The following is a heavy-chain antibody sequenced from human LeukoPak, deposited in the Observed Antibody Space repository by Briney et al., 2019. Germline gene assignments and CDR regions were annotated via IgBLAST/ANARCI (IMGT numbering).Heavy chain of an antibody. CDR3: ARYSSGWFWYFDL. CDR2: IYSSGST. Sequence: SETLSLTCTVSGGSISSYYWGWVRQPPGKGLEWIGYIYSSGSTNYNPSLKSRVTISVDTPKNQFSLKLTSVTAADTAVYYCARYSSGWFWYFDLWGRGTLVTVSS. V-gene: IGHV4-59*01. D-gene: IGHD6-19*01. J-gene: IGHJ2*01. CDR1: GGSISSYY.